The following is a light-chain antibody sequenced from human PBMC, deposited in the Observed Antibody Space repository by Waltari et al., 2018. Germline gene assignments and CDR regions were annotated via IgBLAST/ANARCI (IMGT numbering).Light chain of an antibody. CDR1: QSVTTN. CDR2: GAF. V-gene: IGKV3-15*01. Sequence: EIVMTQSPASLSLSPGERATLTCRASQSVTTNLAWYQQKPGQAPRPRTYGAFTRAAGIPVRFSGSGSGTEFTLTVSGLQSEDFAIYYCQQYNDWPPWTFGQGTKVEIK. J-gene: IGKJ1*01. CDR3: QQYNDWPPWT.